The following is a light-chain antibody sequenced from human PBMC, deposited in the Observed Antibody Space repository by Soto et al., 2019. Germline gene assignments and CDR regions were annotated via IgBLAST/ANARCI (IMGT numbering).Light chain of an antibody. J-gene: IGKJ5*01. CDR2: GAS. CDR3: QQYMNWPT. V-gene: IGKV3-15*01. CDR1: QTIKRSS. Sequence: ERVMTQAPATLSVSPGEGAPLSCRASQTIKRSSLAWYQQKPGQPPRLLIFGASTRVAGIPARFSGSGSGTEFSLTISSLQSEDFAVYYCQQYMNWPTFAQGTRLEIK.